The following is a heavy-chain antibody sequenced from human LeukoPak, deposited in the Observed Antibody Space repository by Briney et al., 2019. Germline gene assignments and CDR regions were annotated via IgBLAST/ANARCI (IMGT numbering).Heavy chain of an antibody. J-gene: IGHJ4*02. CDR1: GGSISSGGYY. D-gene: IGHD2-2*01. Sequence: PSETLSLTCTVSGGSISSGGYYWSWIRQPPGKGLEWIGYIYHSGSTYYNPSLKSRVTISVDRSKNQFSLELSSVTAADTAVYYCARGYSSSGLDYWGQGTLVTVSS. V-gene: IGHV4-30-2*01. CDR2: IYHSGST. CDR3: ARGYSSSGLDY.